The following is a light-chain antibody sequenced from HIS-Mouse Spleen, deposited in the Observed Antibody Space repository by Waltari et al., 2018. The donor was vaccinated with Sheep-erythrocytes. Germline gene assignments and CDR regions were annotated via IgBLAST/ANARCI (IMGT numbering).Light chain of an antibody. Sequence: QFALTQPASVSGSPGQSITISCPVTSSDVGGYNYVSWYQQHPGKAPKLMIYDVSNRPSGVSNRFSGSKSGNTASLTISGLQAEDEADYYCSSYTSSSTYVFGTGTKVTVL. CDR2: DVS. CDR3: SSYTSSSTYV. J-gene: IGLJ1*01. CDR1: SSDVGGYNY. V-gene: IGLV2-14*03.